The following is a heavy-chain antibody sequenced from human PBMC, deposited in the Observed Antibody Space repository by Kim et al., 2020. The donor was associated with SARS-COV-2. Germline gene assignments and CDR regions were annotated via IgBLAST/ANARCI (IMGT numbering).Heavy chain of an antibody. CDR3: ASTVVGATFDY. CDR1: GYSFTSYW. D-gene: IGHD1-26*01. V-gene: IGHV5-10-1*01. J-gene: IGHJ4*02. Sequence: GESLKISCKGSGYSFTSYWISWVRQMPGKGLEWMGMIDPSDSYTNYSPSFQGHVTISADKSISTAYLQWSSLKASDTAMYYCASTVVGATFDYWGQGTLVTVSS. CDR2: IDPSDSYT.